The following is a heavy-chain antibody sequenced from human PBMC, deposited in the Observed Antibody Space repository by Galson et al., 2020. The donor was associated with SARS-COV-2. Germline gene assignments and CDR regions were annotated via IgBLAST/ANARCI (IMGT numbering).Heavy chain of an antibody. D-gene: IGHD2-2*01. CDR2: INTRGST. Sequence: SETLSITCAVYGGSFSGFSWSWVRQPPGKGLEWLGEINTRGSTNYSPNLKSRPSLPVDTYKNQFSLNLKSVTAADTAVYYWARGRRGVVPSAILVVGPYYFYYYMDVWANGTTVTVSS. V-gene: IGHV4-34*01. J-gene: IGHJ6*03. CDR3: ARGRRGVVPSAILVVGPYYFYYYMDV. CDR1: GGSFSGFS.